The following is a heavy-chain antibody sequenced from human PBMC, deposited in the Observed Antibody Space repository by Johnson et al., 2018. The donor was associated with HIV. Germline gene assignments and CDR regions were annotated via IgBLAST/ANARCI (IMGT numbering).Heavy chain of an antibody. J-gene: IGHJ3*02. CDR2: SRRKVNSYTT. CDR1: GFNFSDHY. Sequence: VQLVESGGNLVKPGGSLRLSCAASGFNFSDHYMDWVRQAPGRGLEWVGRSRRKVNSYTTEYAASVKGRFTISRDDSKNSLYLQMNSLKTEDTAVYYCTRWGFTVALDIWGQGTMVIVSS. D-gene: IGHD3-16*01. CDR3: TRWGFTVALDI. V-gene: IGHV3-72*01.